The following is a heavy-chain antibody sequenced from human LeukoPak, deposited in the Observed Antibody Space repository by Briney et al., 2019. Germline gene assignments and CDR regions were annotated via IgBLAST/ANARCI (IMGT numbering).Heavy chain of an antibody. J-gene: IGHJ6*03. Sequence: GRSLRLSCAASGFTFSSYAMHWVRQAPGKGLEWVAVISYDGSNKYYADSVKGRFTISRDNSKNTLYLQMNSLRAEDTAVYYCAKEVYGDYEGYSMDVWGKGTTVTISS. CDR1: GFTFSSYA. D-gene: IGHD4-17*01. CDR3: AKEVYGDYEGYSMDV. V-gene: IGHV3-30*04. CDR2: ISYDGSNK.